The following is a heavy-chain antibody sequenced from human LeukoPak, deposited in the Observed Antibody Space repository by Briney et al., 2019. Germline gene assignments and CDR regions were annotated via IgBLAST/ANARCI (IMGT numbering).Heavy chain of an antibody. D-gene: IGHD5-18*01. Sequence: PGGSLILSCAASGFTFSSYGMHWVRQAPGKGLEWVAFIRYDGSNKYYADSVKGRFTISRDNSKNTLYLQMNSLRAEDTAVYYCAKERDTAMVTIDYWGQGTLVTVSS. CDR2: IRYDGSNK. V-gene: IGHV3-30*02. J-gene: IGHJ4*02. CDR3: AKERDTAMVTIDY. CDR1: GFTFSSYG.